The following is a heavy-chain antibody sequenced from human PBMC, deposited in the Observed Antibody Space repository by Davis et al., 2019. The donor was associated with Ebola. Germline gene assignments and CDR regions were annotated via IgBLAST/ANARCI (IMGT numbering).Heavy chain of an antibody. J-gene: IGHJ4*02. D-gene: IGHD2-15*01. CDR1: GYTFTSYY. Sequence: ASVKVSCKASGYTFTSYYMHWVRQAPGQGLEWMGIINPSGGSTSYAQKFQGRVTMTRDTSTSTVYMELSSLRSEDTAVYYCAGGPFGVVVVAATDYWGQGTLVTVSS. CDR3: AGGPFGVVVVAATDY. V-gene: IGHV1-46*01. CDR2: INPSGGST.